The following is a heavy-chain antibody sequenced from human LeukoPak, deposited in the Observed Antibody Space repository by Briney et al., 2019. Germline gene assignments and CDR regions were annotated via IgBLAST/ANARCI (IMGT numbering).Heavy chain of an antibody. Sequence: GGSLRLSCAASGFTFDTYALSWVRRAPGKGLEWVSAISGSGTNTYYADSVKGRFTISRDNSKGTVFLQMNSLRAEDTALYYCTSQLTLDYWGQGTLVTVSS. CDR1: GFTFDTYA. CDR2: ISGSGTNT. J-gene: IGHJ4*02. V-gene: IGHV3-23*01. CDR3: TSQLTLDY. D-gene: IGHD1-1*01.